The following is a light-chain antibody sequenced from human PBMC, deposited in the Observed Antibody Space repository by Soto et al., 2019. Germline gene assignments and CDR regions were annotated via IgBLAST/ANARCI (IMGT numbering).Light chain of an antibody. CDR3: HQYGGYLRT. CDR1: QDISNH. Sequence: DIQLTQSPSSLSASEGDRVTINCRASQDISNHLGWFQQKPGKAPKSLLYAASSLQSGVPSRFSGSGSGTDFTLTISSLQPEDFETYYCHQYGGYLRTFGQGTKVDIK. V-gene: IGKV1-16*01. J-gene: IGKJ1*01. CDR2: AAS.